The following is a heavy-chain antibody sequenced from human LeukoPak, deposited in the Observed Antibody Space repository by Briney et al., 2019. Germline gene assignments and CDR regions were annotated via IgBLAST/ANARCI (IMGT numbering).Heavy chain of an antibody. D-gene: IGHD2-15*01. J-gene: IGHJ3*02. CDR2: ISGSGGST. Sequence: GGSPRLSCAASGFTFSSYAMSWVRQAPGKGLEWVSAISGSGGSTYYADSVKGRFTISRDNSKNTLYLQMNSLRAEDTAVYYCAKLEDIVVVVAATGSGHAFDIWGQGTMVTVSS. CDR3: AKLEDIVVVVAATGSGHAFDI. V-gene: IGHV3-23*01. CDR1: GFTFSSYA.